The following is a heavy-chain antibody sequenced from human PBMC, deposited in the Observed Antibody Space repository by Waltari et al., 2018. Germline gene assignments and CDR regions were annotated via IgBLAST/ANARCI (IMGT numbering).Heavy chain of an antibody. J-gene: IGHJ4*02. CDR3: ARDEGYYYDNSGYYSFDY. CDR1: GYTFTSYG. D-gene: IGHD3-22*01. V-gene: IGHV1-18*01. Sequence: QVQLVQSGAEVKKPGASVKVSCKASGYTFTSYGISWVRQAPGQGPEWMGWISAYNGNTNYAQKRQGRVAMTTDTSTSTAYMELRSLRSDDTAVYYCARDEGYYYDNSGYYSFDYWGQGTLVTVSS. CDR2: ISAYNGNT.